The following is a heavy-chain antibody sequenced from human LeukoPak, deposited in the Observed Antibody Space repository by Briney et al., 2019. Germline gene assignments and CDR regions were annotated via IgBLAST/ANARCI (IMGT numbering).Heavy chain of an antibody. CDR1: GGSISSSGYF. CDR2: IYYSGST. Sequence: SETLSLTCTVSGGSISSSGYFWGWIRQSPEKGLEWIGSIYYSGSTYYNPSLKSRVTISVDTSKNQFSLKLSSVTAADTAVYYCARANYYDSSGPFDYWGQGTLVTVSS. D-gene: IGHD3-22*01. CDR3: ARANYYDSSGPFDY. V-gene: IGHV4-39*07. J-gene: IGHJ4*02.